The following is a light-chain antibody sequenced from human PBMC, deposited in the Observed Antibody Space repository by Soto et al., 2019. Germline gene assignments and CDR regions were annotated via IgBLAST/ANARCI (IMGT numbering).Light chain of an antibody. CDR1: QSISNW. CDR2: DAS. V-gene: IGKV1-5*01. J-gene: IGKJ2*01. Sequence: DIQMTQSPSTLSASVGDRVTITCRASQSISNWLAWYQQRPGKAPKLLIYDASSLQSGVPSRFSGGRSGTEFTLTISSXQADDFATYYCQQYDTYSRTFGQGTKVDIK. CDR3: QQYDTYSRT.